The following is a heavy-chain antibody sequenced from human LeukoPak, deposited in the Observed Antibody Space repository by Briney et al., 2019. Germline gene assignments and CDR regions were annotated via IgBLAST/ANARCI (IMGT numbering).Heavy chain of an antibody. CDR2: ISGSGDYT. CDR3: AKDLGLAVTVTQYYFDY. CDR1: GFTFSGYA. Sequence: GGSLRLSCAVSGFTFSGYAMSWVRQAPGKGLEWVSTISGSGDYTYYADSVKGRFSISRDNSKNTLYLQMNSLRAEDTAVYYCAKDLGLAVTVTQYYFDYWGQGTLVTVSS. D-gene: IGHD6-19*01. V-gene: IGHV3-23*01. J-gene: IGHJ4*02.